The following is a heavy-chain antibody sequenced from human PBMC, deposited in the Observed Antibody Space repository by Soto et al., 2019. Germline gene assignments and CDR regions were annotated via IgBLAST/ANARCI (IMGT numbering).Heavy chain of an antibody. CDR2: IKQDGSEK. J-gene: IGHJ5*02. Sequence: GESLKISCAASGFTFSSYWMSWVRQAPGKGLEWVANIKQDGSEKYYVDSVKGRFTISRDNAKNSLYLQMNSLRAEDTAVYYCAREAHLRAAPRGRGFDPWGQGTLVTVSS. D-gene: IGHD6-6*01. CDR1: GFTFSSYW. V-gene: IGHV3-7*01. CDR3: AREAHLRAAPRGRGFDP.